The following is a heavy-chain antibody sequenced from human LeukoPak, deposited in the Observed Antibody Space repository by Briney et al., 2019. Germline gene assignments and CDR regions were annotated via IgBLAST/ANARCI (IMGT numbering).Heavy chain of an antibody. V-gene: IGHV3-30-3*01. CDR1: GFTFSSYA. CDR3: AREVDPHYYDTSGYPGP. J-gene: IGHJ5*02. Sequence: GGSLRLSRAASGFTFSSYAMHWVREAPGKGLEWVAVISYDGSNKNYADSVKGRFTISRDSSKNTLYLQMNSLRAEDTAVYYCAREVDPHYYDTSGYPGPWGQGTLVTVSS. CDR2: ISYDGSNK. D-gene: IGHD3-22*01.